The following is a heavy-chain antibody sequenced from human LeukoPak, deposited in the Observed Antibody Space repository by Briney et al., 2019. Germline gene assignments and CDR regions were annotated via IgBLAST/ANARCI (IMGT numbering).Heavy chain of an antibody. CDR3: AKDTLDSSGFFDY. D-gene: IGHD3-22*01. CDR1: GFTFRSYG. Sequence: GGSLRLSCAASGFTFRSYGMHWVRQAPGKGLEWVAYIRYDGSNKDYADSVKGRFTISRDNSKNTLYLQMNSLRVEDTAVYYCAKDTLDSSGFFDYWGQGTLVTVSS. J-gene: IGHJ4*02. CDR2: IRYDGSNK. V-gene: IGHV3-30*02.